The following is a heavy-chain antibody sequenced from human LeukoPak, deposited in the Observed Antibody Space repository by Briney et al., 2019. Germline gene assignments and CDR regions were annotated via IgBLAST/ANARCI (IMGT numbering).Heavy chain of an antibody. Sequence: GGSPRLSCAASGFTLSSYGMHRVRQAPGKGVGGVAVISYDGSNKYYADSVKGRFTISRDNSKNTLYLQMNSLRAEDTAVYYCAKDPRYCSGGSCYLSGYFDYWGQGTLVTVSS. CDR1: GFTLSSYG. V-gene: IGHV3-30*18. CDR3: AKDPRYCSGGSCYLSGYFDY. D-gene: IGHD2-15*01. CDR2: ISYDGSNK. J-gene: IGHJ4*02.